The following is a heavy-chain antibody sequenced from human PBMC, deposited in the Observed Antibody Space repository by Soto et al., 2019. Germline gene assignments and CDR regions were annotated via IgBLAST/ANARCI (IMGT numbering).Heavy chain of an antibody. J-gene: IGHJ4*02. CDR3: AKDMGSSGFFDY. Sequence: GGSLRLSCAASGFTFDDYAMHWVRQAPGKGLEWVSGISWNSGSIGYADSVKGRFTISRDNAKNSLYLQMNSLRAEDTALYYCAKDMGSSGFFDYWGQGTLVTVSS. D-gene: IGHD6-19*01. CDR1: GFTFDDYA. V-gene: IGHV3-9*01. CDR2: ISWNSGSI.